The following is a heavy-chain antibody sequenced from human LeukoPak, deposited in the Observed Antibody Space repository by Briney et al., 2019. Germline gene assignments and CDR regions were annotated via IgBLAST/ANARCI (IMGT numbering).Heavy chain of an antibody. CDR1: GYTFTGYY. V-gene: IGHV1-2*06. D-gene: IGHD4-23*01. J-gene: IGHJ4*02. CDR2: INPNSGGT. CDR3: ARYGGYSVIIDY. Sequence: AASVKVSCKASGYTFTGYYMHWVRQAPGQGLEWMGRINPNSGGTNYAQKFQGRVTMTRDTSISTAYMELSSLRSEDTAVYYCARYGGYSVIIDYWGQGTLVTVSS.